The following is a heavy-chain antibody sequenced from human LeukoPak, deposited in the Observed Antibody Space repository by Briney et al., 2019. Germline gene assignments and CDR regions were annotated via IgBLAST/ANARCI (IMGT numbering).Heavy chain of an antibody. V-gene: IGHV4-59*01. D-gene: IGHD3-10*01. CDR2: IYYSGRN. CDR3: ARGITMVRGVLTPHYYYYMDV. CDR1: GGSISSYY. Sequence: SETLALTCTVSGGSISSYYWSWIRQPPGKGLEWIGYIYYSGRNNYNPSLKSRVTISVDTSKHQFSLKLSSVAAADTAVYYCARGITMVRGVLTPHYYYYMDVWGKGTTVTISS. J-gene: IGHJ6*03.